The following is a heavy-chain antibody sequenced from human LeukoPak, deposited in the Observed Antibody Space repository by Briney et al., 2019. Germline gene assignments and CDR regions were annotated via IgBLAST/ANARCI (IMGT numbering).Heavy chain of an antibody. CDR2: INHSGNT. CDR1: GGSFSGYY. J-gene: IGHJ4*02. D-gene: IGHD1-14*01. CDR3: ADATGY. V-gene: IGHV4-34*01. Sequence: PSETLSLTCAVYGGSFSGYYWSWIRQPPGKGLEWIGEINHSGNTNYNPSLKSRVTISVDTSKNQFSLKLSSVTAADTAVYYCADATGYWGQGTLVTVSS.